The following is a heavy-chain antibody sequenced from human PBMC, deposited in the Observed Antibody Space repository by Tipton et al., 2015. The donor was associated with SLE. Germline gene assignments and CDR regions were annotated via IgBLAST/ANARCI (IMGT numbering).Heavy chain of an antibody. Sequence: TLSLTCTVSGGSISTGAYYWGWIRQPPGKGMEWIGSMHHGGGTFCSPSLRSRVTISLDTSKNQFSLKLTAVTAADTAVYYCARQDRLTTVFGALNWDPGALVTVSS. D-gene: IGHD4-11*01. CDR2: MHHGGGT. V-gene: IGHV4-39*07. CDR3: ARQDRLTTVFGALN. CDR1: GGSISTGAYY. J-gene: IGHJ4*02.